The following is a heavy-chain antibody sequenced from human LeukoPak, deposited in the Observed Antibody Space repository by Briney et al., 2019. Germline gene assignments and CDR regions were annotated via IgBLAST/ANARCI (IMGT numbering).Heavy chain of an antibody. V-gene: IGHV3-7*01. CDR1: GFTFTTYW. J-gene: IGHJ5*02. CDR3: GRAADMFRIDP. Sequence: PGGSLRLSCAASGFTFTTYWMNWVRQAPGKGLEWVGNINQDGSQTKYVASVKGRFTISRDNAKNSVYLQMNSLRDEDTAVYYCGRAADMFRIDPWGQGVLVTVSS. D-gene: IGHD3-10*02. CDR2: INQDGSQT.